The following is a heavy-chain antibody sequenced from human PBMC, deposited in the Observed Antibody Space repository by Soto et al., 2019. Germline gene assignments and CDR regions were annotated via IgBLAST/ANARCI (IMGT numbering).Heavy chain of an antibody. Sequence: QITLKESGPTLVKPTQTLTLTCTFSGFSISTSAVGVGGIRQNPGKALEWLALIYWDDDKRYSPSLTSRLTIIRDTSKNQVVLTLTHMVPVDTSAYYGAHRQGSSNFDYWGQGTLVTVSS. CDR2: IYWDDDK. CDR1: GFSISTSAVG. D-gene: IGHD6-6*01. CDR3: AHRQGSSNFDY. V-gene: IGHV2-5*02. J-gene: IGHJ4*02.